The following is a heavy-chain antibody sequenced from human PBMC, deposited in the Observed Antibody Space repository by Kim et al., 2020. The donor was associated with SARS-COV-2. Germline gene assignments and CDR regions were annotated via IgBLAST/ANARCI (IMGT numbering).Heavy chain of an antibody. D-gene: IGHD6-13*01. CDR3: AKASGYSSNWNYYYAMDV. J-gene: IGHJ6*02. CDR2: VSGSGATT. CDR1: GFSFSSYA. V-gene: IGHV3-23*01. Sequence: GGSLRLSCEGSGFSFSSYAMHWGRQTPGKGMEWGSGVSGSGATTFYADAVEGRFTISRDNSKNTLYLQLSSLRVEDTAIYSCAKASGYSSNWNYYYAMDVWGQGTTVTVSS.